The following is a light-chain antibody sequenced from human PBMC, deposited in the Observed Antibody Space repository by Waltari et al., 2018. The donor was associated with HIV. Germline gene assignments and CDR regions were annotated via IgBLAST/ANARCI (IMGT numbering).Light chain of an antibody. CDR2: GNS. CDR1: SSNTGAGYD. V-gene: IGLV1-40*01. Sequence: QSALTQPPSVSGAPGQRVTISCTGSSSNTGAGYDVHWYQKFPGTAPNLLIYGNSKRPSGVPDRFSGSKSGTSASLAVTGLQAEDEADYYCQSYDSSLSGGVFGGGTKLTVL. CDR3: QSYDSSLSGGV. J-gene: IGLJ3*02.